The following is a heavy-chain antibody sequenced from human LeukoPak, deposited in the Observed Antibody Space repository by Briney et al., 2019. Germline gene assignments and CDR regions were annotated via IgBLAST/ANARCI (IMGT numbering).Heavy chain of an antibody. CDR3: ARVMAAAGTSPGRDY. CDR1: GYTFTSFG. V-gene: IGHV1-18*01. D-gene: IGHD6-13*01. J-gene: IGHJ4*02. CDR2: ISVDNGNT. Sequence: ASVKVSCKASGYTFTSFGISWVRQAPGQGLEWMGWISVDNGNTKYAQRLQGRATMTTDTSTTTAYMELRSLRSDDTAVYYCARVMAAAGTSPGRDYWGQGTLVTVSS.